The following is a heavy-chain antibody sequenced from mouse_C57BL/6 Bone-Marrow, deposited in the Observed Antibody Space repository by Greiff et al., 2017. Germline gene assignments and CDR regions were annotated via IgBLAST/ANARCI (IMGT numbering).Heavy chain of an antibody. CDR2: IYPRSGNT. J-gene: IGHJ4*01. Sequence: QVQLQQSGAELARPGASVKLSCKASGYTFTSYGISWVKQRTGQGLEWIGEIYPRSGNTYYIEKFKGKATLTADKSSSTAYLVLRSLTSEDSAVYFCARDRLPDYYSMDYWGQGTSVTVSS. V-gene: IGHV1-81*01. CDR1: GYTFTSYG. CDR3: ARDRLPDYYSMDY. D-gene: IGHD3-2*02.